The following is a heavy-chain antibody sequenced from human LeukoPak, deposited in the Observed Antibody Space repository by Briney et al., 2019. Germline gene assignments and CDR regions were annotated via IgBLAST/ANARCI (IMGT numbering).Heavy chain of an antibody. CDR1: GFTFDDYA. CDR3: AKETLYYSDKRGGFDP. J-gene: IGHJ5*02. D-gene: IGHD3-10*01. CDR2: ISWNSGSI. V-gene: IGHV3-9*01. Sequence: GGSLRLSCAASGFTFDDYAMHWVRQAPGKGLEWVSGISWNSGSIGYADSVKGRFTISRDNAKNSLYLQMNSLRAEDTALYYCAKETLYYSDKRGGFDPWGQGTLVTVSS.